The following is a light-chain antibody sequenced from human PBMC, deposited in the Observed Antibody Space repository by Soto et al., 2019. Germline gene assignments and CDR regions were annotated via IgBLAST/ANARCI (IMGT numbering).Light chain of an antibody. V-gene: IGKV3-15*01. CDR2: GAS. Sequence: EIVLTQSPGTLSLSPGERATLSCRASRSVSNSYLAWYQQKPGQAPRLLLYGASTRATGIPVRFRGSGSGTEFTLTISSLQSEDSAVYYCHQYNSWPRGTFGPGTKVEIK. CDR3: HQYNSWPRGT. J-gene: IGKJ3*01. CDR1: RSVSNSY.